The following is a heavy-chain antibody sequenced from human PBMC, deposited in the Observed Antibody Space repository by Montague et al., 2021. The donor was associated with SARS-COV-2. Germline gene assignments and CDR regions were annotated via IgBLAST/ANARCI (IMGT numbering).Heavy chain of an antibody. CDR1: VSWNSGAD. D-gene: IGHD3-22*01. CDR3: ARGRVGITMILVVIGYSDYFDY. Sequence: SETLSLTCSRLVSWNSGADRNSTRLNPSNGSNSNGVFSHKENTNYNPSLKSRVTISVDTSKNQFSLKLRSMTAADTAVYYCARGRVGITMILVVIGYSDYFDYWGQGTLGTVSS. V-gene: IGHV4-34*01. J-gene: IGHJ4*02. CDR2: FSHKENT.